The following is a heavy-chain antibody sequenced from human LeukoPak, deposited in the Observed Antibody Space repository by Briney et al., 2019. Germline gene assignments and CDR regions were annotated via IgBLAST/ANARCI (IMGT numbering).Heavy chain of an antibody. CDR1: GFTFSSYA. Sequence: PGRSLRHSCAASGFTFSSYAMHWVRQAPGKGLGWVALISYDGSNKYYADSVRGRFTISRDNSKNTLYLQMNSLRAEDTAVYYCARAIVLVTHFDYWGQGTLVTVSS. D-gene: IGHD3-22*01. CDR3: ARAIVLVTHFDY. V-gene: IGHV3-30-3*01. J-gene: IGHJ4*02. CDR2: ISYDGSNK.